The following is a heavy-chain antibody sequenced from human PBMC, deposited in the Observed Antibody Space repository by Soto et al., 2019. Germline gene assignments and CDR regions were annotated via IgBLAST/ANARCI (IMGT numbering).Heavy chain of an antibody. D-gene: IGHD3-9*01. V-gene: IGHV3-53*04. CDR3: ARDRYYDILTGYWAYYMDV. CDR1: GFTVSSNY. CDR2: IYSGGST. J-gene: IGHJ6*03. Sequence: VQLVESGGGLVQPGGSLRLSCAASGFTVSSNYMSWVRQAPGKGLEWVSVIYSGGSTYYADSVKGRFTISRHNSKNTLYLQMNSLRAEDTAVYYCARDRYYDILTGYWAYYMDVWGKGTTVTVSS.